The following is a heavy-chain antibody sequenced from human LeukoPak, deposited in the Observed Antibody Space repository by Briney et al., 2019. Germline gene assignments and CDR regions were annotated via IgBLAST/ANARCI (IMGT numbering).Heavy chain of an antibody. CDR3: AKDSVSGDGYLYFEY. J-gene: IGHJ4*02. V-gene: IGHV3-23*01. D-gene: IGHD5-24*01. CDR1: GFIFSSYA. Sequence: GGSLRLSCAAAGFIFSSYAMSWLRQAPGKGLEWVSAFSSSDGRTYYADSVRGRFIISRDNSKDTLFLQMNSLRAEDTAVYYCAKDSVSGDGYLYFEYWGQGTLVTVSS. CDR2: FSSSDGRT.